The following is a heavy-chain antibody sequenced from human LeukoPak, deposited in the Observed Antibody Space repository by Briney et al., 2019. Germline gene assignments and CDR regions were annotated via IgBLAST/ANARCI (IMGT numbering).Heavy chain of an antibody. CDR3: ARSGGWFGELSKEYFQH. Sequence: SETLSLTCSVSGGSITTSSYYWAWVRQPRGKGLEWIGTVFYNGATQYSPSLRSRVTISIDTSKNQFSLKLSSVTAADTAVYYCARSGGWFGELSKEYFQHWGQGTLVTVSS. D-gene: IGHD3-10*01. V-gene: IGHV4-39*07. J-gene: IGHJ1*01. CDR2: VFYNGAT. CDR1: GGSITTSSYY.